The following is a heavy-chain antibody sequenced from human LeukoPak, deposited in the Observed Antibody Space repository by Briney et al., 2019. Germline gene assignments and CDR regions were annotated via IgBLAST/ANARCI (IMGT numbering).Heavy chain of an antibody. CDR3: VSEAAAGTRSDY. CDR1: GGSFSGYY. CDR2: INHSGST. V-gene: IGHV4-34*01. D-gene: IGHD6-13*01. Sequence: PSETLSLTCAVYGGSFSGYYWSWIRQPPGKGLEWIGEINHSGSTNYNPSLKSRVTISVDTSKNQFSLKLSSVTAADTAVYYCVSEAAAGTRSDYWGQGTLVTVSS. J-gene: IGHJ4*02.